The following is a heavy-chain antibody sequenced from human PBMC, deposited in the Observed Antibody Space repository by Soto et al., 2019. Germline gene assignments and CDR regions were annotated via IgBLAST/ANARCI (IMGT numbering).Heavy chain of an antibody. V-gene: IGHV3-7*03. CDR2: IKNDGSET. D-gene: IGHD2-15*01. J-gene: IGHJ4*02. CDR1: GFTFNTFW. CDR3: ARDFATHCSGSTCYPYAY. Sequence: PGGSLRLSCAASGFTFNTFWMSWVSQSPGKGLEWVANIKNDGSETYYVDSVKGRFTISRDNAKNSLFLQMNTLRTEDTAVYYCARDFATHCSGSTCYPYAYWGQGALVTVSS.